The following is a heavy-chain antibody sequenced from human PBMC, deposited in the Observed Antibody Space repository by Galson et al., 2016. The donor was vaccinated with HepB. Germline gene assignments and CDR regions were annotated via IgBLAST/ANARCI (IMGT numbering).Heavy chain of an antibody. CDR3: ARTSPFDTGTFDY. CDR2: TYYKSKWYN. D-gene: IGHD1-7*01. CDR1: GDSVSSTSAN. Sequence: CAISGDSVSSTSANWNWIRQSPSRGLEWLGRTYYKSKWYNDYAVSVQSRITINPDTSKNQSSLQLDSMTPEDTAVYYCARTSPFDTGTFDYWGQGTLVTVSS. J-gene: IGHJ4*02. V-gene: IGHV6-1*01.